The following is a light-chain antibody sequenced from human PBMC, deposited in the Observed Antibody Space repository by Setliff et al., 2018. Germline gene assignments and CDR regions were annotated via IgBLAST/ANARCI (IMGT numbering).Light chain of an antibody. CDR3: NSYTRSTTYV. CDR2: SNS. J-gene: IGLJ1*01. CDR1: TSNIGRNT. V-gene: IGLV1-44*01. Sequence: QSVLTQQPSASGTPGQRVTISCSGSTSNIGRNTVHWYQQLPGTAPKLLIHSNSQRPSGVPDRFSGSKSGTSVSLTISGLQAEDEADYYCNSYTRSTTYVFGNGTKVTVL.